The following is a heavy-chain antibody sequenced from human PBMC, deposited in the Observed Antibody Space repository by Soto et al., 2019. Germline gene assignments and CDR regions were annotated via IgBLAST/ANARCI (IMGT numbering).Heavy chain of an antibody. J-gene: IGHJ3*02. CDR3: AKDIEWGGSHLNHAFDI. V-gene: IGHV1-2*04. Sequence: APVNVACKTSVYTITCYYMGWRRHAPEQRLEWMGWIKPNSGGINYAQKFQGWVTMTRDTSMSTAYMELNSLRAEETALYYCAKDIEWGGSHLNHAFDIWGQGTVVTVSS. CDR2: IKPNSGGI. D-gene: IGHD1-26*01. CDR1: VYTITCYY.